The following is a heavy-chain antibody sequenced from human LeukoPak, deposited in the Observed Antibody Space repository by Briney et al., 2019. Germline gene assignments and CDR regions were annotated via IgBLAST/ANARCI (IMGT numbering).Heavy chain of an antibody. V-gene: IGHV3-21*01. CDR1: GFTFSSYS. J-gene: IGHJ3*02. Sequence: GGSLRLSCAASGFTFSSYSMNWVRQAPGKGLEWVSSISSSSSYIYYADSVKGRFTITRDNAKNSLYLQMNSLRAEDTAVYYCARGGSLYAFDIWGQGTMVTVSS. CDR2: ISSSSSYI. CDR3: ARGGSLYAFDI.